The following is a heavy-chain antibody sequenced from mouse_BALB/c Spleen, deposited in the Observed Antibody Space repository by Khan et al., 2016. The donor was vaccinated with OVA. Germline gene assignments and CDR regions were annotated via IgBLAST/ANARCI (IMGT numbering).Heavy chain of an antibody. J-gene: IGHJ4*01. V-gene: IGHV1-22*01. D-gene: IGHD3-3*01. Sequence: VQLKQSGPELVKPGASVKISCKTSGYTFPEYTVHWVKQSLGKSLDWIGVINPKNGGNAYNQKFKGKATLTVDKSSSPAYMEFRSLTSEDSAVYYGARDAGRSWGQGTSVTVAS. CDR3: ARDAGRS. CDR1: GYTFPEYT. CDR2: INPKNGGN.